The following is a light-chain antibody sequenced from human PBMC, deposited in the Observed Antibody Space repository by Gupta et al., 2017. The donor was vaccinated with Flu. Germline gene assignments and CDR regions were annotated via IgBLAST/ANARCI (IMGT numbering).Light chain of an antibody. CDR2: GAS. CDR3: QQRDSTPWT. CDR1: QTITNY. J-gene: IGKJ1*01. V-gene: IGKV1-39*01. Sequence: GDRVTITCRTSQTITNYLNWYQQKPGKAPKLLIYGASSLQSGVPSRFSGSGSGTDFTLTISKLQPEDFATYYCQQRDSTPWTFGQGTKVEIK.